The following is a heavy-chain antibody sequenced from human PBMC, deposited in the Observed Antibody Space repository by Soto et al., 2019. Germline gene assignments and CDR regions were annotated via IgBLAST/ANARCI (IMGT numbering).Heavy chain of an antibody. Sequence: QVQLQESGPGLVKPSQTLSLTCTVSGGSISSGDYYWSWIRQPPGKGLEWIGYIYYSGSTYYNPSLXSXVXIXXDTSKNQFSLKLSSVTAADTAVYYCARVGQVRYFDWPIFDYWGQGTLVTVSS. CDR1: GGSISSGDYY. V-gene: IGHV4-30-4*01. CDR3: ARVGQVRYFDWPIFDY. D-gene: IGHD3-9*01. CDR2: IYYSGST. J-gene: IGHJ4*02.